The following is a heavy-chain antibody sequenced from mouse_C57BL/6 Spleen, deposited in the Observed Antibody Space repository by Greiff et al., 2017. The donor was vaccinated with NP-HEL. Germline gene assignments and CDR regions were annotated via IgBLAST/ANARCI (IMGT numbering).Heavy chain of an antibody. Sequence: EVKLMESGAGLVKPGGSLKLSCAASGFTFSSYAMSWVRQTPEKRLEWVAYISSGGDYTYYAATVKGRFTISRDKAWNTLSLLMSSLMSEDTAVYYYSSWAYYSNYVAMDYWGQGTSVTVSS. CDR1: GFTFSSYA. CDR3: SSWAYYSNYVAMDY. V-gene: IGHV5-9-1*02. D-gene: IGHD2-5*01. CDR2: ISSGGDYT. J-gene: IGHJ4*01.